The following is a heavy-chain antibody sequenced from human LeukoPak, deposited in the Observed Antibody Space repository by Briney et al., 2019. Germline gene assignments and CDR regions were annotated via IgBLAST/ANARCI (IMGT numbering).Heavy chain of an antibody. D-gene: IGHD3-22*01. J-gene: IGHJ4*02. CDR2: IRYDGTNK. CDR3: ATFPYYFDSSGSYYFDF. CDR1: GFTFSNYG. V-gene: IGHV3-30*02. Sequence: GGSLRLSCAASGFTFSNYGMHWVRQAPGKGLEWVAFIRYDGTNKYYADSVKGRFTISRDNSKDTLYLQMNSLRAEDTAVFYCATFPYYFDSSGSYYFDFWGQGTLVTVSS.